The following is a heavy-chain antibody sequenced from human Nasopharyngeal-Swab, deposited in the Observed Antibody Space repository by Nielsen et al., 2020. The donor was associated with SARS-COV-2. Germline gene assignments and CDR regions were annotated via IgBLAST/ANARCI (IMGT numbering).Heavy chain of an antibody. Sequence: GGSLRLSCAASGFTFSNYGMHWVRQAPGKGLEWVAVIWYDGSNKYYADSVKGRFTISRDNSKNTLYLQMNSLRAEDTAVYYCARAPTLSYSSDQGFDPWGQGTLVTVSS. CDR1: GFTFSNYG. CDR2: IWYDGSNK. D-gene: IGHD6-19*01. CDR3: ARAPTLSYSSDQGFDP. V-gene: IGHV3-33*01. J-gene: IGHJ5*02.